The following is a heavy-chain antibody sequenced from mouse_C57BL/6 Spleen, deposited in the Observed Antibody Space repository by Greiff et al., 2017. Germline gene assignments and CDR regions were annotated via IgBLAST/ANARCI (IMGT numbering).Heavy chain of an antibody. J-gene: IGHJ2*01. D-gene: IGHD2-5*01. V-gene: IGHV1-52*01. CDR3: ARGAYYSNYGYFDY. CDR1: GYTFTSYW. Sequence: VQLQQPGAELVRPGSSVKLSCKASGYTFTSYWMHWVKQRPIQGLEWIGNIDPSDSETHYNQKFKDKATLTVDKSSSTAYMQLSSLTSEDSAVYYCARGAYYSNYGYFDYWGQGTTLTVSS. CDR2: IDPSDSET.